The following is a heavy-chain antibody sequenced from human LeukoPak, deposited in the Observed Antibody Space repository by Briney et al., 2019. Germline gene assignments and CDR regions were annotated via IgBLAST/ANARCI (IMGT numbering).Heavy chain of an antibody. D-gene: IGHD3-22*01. J-gene: IGHJ6*03. CDR1: GGSISSSSYY. V-gene: IGHV4-39*02. CDR2: IYYSGST. Sequence: PSETLSLTCTVSGGSISSSSYYWGWIRQPPGKGLEWIGSIYYSGSTYYNPSLKSRVTISVDTSKNHFSVKLSSVTAADTAVYYCARLKSGYYDSSGYYYSGNYYYYYMDVWGKGTTVTISS. CDR3: ARLKSGYYDSSGYYYSGNYYYYYMDV.